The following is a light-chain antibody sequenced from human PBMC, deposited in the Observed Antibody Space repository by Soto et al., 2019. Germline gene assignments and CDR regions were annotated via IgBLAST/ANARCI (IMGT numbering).Light chain of an antibody. CDR2: DVS. V-gene: IGLV2-14*01. Sequence: QSALTHPASVSGSPGQSITISCTGTSSDVGGYNYVSWYQQHPGKAPKLMIYDVSNRPSGVSNRFSGSKSGNTASLTISGLQAEDEADYYCSSYTSSSTLRVFGGGTKLTV. CDR3: SSYTSSSTLRV. J-gene: IGLJ2*01. CDR1: SSDVGGYNY.